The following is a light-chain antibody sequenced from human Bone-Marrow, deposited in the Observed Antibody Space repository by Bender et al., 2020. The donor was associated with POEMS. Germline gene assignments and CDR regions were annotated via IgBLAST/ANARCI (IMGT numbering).Light chain of an antibody. V-gene: IGLV2-23*02. CDR2: EDN. J-gene: IGLJ2*01. Sequence: QSALTQPASLSGSPGQSITISCTGTSGDVGNYILVSWYQQYPNIAPKVMIYEDNKRPSGVSKRFSGSKSGNTASLTISGLQAEDEATYYCCSFATGNTFLFGGGTKLTVL. CDR3: CSFATGNTFL. CDR1: SGDVGNYIL.